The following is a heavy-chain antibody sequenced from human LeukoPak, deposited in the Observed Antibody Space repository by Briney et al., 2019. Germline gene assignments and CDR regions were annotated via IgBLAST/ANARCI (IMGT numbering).Heavy chain of an antibody. Sequence: GESLKISCKGSGYSFTSYWIGWVRQMPGKGLERMGIIYPGGSDTSYSPSFQGQVTISADKSISTAYLQWSSLKASDTAMYYCARRILHSGSYYASSVIYFDYWGQGTLVTVSS. J-gene: IGHJ4*02. CDR2: IYPGGSDT. CDR1: GYSFTSYW. CDR3: ARRILHSGSYYASSVIYFDY. D-gene: IGHD1-26*01. V-gene: IGHV5-51*01.